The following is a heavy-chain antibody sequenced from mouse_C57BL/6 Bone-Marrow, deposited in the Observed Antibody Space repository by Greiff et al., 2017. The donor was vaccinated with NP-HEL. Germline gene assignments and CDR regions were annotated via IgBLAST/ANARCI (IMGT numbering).Heavy chain of an antibody. CDR2: INPYNGGT. CDR1: GYTFTDYY. J-gene: IGHJ1*03. CDR3: ASYCPHWYFDV. Sequence: EVQLQQSGPVLVKPGASVKMSCKASGYTFTDYYMNWVKQSHGKSLEWIGVINPYNGGTSYNQKFKGKATLTVDKSSSTAYMELNSLTSEDSAVYYCASYCPHWYFDVWGRGTTVTVSS. V-gene: IGHV1-19*01.